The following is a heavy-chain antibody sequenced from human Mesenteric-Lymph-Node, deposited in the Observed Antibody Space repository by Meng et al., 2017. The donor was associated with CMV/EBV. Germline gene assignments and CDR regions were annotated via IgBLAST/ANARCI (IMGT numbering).Heavy chain of an antibody. V-gene: IGHV3-21*01. CDR3: AIITMVRGVTSGG. Sequence: GSLRLSCAASGFTFSSYSMNWVRQAPGKGLEWVSSISSSSSYTYYADSVKGRFTISRDNAKNSLYLQMNSLRAEDTAVYYCAIITMVRGVTSGGWGQGTLVTVSS. CDR1: GFTFSSYS. D-gene: IGHD3-10*01. J-gene: IGHJ4*02. CDR2: ISSSSSYT.